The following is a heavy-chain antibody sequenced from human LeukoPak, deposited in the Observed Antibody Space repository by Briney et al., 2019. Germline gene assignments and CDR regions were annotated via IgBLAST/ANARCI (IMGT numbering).Heavy chain of an antibody. V-gene: IGHV1-2*02. CDR3: ARNYYYYDSSGYYDRLDY. CDR2: INPNSGGT. D-gene: IGHD3-22*01. CDR1: GYTFTGYY. J-gene: IGHJ4*02. Sequence: AAVKVSCKASGYTFTGYYMHWVRQAPGQGLEWMGWINPNSGGTNYAQKFQGRVTMTRDTSISTAYMELSRLRSDDTAVYYCARNYYYYDSSGYYDRLDYWGQGTLVTVSS.